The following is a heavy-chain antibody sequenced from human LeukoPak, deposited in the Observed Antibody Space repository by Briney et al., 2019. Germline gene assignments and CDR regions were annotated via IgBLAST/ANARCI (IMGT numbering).Heavy chain of an antibody. Sequence: SETLSLTCTVSGGSISSYYWSWIRQPPGKGLEWIGYIYYTGSTSYNPSLRSRVTMSADTSKNQFSLKLSSVTAADTAVYCCASRKLGNDYWGQGTLVTVSS. CDR1: GGSISSYY. CDR3: ASRKLGNDY. J-gene: IGHJ4*02. D-gene: IGHD7-27*01. CDR2: IYYTGST. V-gene: IGHV4-59*01.